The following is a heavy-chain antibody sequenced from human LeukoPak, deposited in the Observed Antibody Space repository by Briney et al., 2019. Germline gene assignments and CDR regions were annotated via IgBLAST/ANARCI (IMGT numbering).Heavy chain of an antibody. V-gene: IGHV3-30*03. CDR3: ARGPSGYHNT. CDR2: ISYDGSNK. D-gene: IGHD5-12*01. J-gene: IGHJ4*02. Sequence: GGSLRLSCAASGFTFSSYGMHWVRQAPGNGLEWAAVISYDGSNKYYADSVKGRFTISRDNSKNTLYLQMNSLRAEDTAVYYCARGPSGYHNTGGQGTLVTVSS. CDR1: GFTFSSYG.